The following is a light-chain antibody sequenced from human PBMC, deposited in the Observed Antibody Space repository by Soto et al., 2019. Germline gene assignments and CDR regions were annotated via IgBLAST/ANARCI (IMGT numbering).Light chain of an antibody. CDR3: QQYNSYWT. CDR2: KAS. CDR1: QSINGW. V-gene: IGKV1-5*03. J-gene: IGKJ1*01. Sequence: DIQMTQSPSTLSASVGDRVTITCWASQSINGWLAWYQQKPGKAPKLLIYKASSLESGVPSRFSGSGSGTEFTLTISSLQPDDFATYFCQQYNSYWTFGQGTKVEIK.